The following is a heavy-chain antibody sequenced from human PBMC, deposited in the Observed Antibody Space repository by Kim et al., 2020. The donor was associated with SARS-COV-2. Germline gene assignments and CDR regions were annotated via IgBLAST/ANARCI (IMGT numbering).Heavy chain of an antibody. V-gene: IGHV3-30-3*01. CDR2: ISYDGSNK. CDR1: GFTFSSYA. Sequence: GGSLRLSCAASGFTFSSYAMHWVRQAPGKGLEWVAVISYDGSNKYYADSVKGRFTISRDNSKNTLYLQMNSLRAEDTAVYYCARDPPAPRQNLWGQGTLVTVSS. J-gene: IGHJ4*02. CDR3: ARDPPAPRQNL.